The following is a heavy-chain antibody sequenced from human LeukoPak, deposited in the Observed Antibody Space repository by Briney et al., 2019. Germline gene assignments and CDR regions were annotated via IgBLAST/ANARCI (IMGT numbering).Heavy chain of an antibody. J-gene: IGHJ3*02. CDR3: ANLVGAFDI. CDR1: RFTFNNNA. Sequence: GGSLRLSCAASRFTFNNNAMSWVRQAPGKGLEWVSAISGSGDDTHYADSVKGRFTISRDNSKNTLYLQMNSLRAEDTAVYYCANLVGAFDIWGQGTMVTVSS. V-gene: IGHV3-23*01. CDR2: ISGSGDDT. D-gene: IGHD2-21*01.